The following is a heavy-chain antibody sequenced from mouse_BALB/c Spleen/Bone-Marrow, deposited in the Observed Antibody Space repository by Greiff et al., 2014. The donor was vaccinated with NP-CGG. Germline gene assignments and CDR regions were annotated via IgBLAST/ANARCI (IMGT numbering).Heavy chain of an antibody. CDR2: FYPGSGSI. J-gene: IGHJ1*01. Sequence: LVESGAGLVKPGASVKLSCKASGYTFTEYIIHWVKQRSGQGLEWIGWFYPGSGSIKYNEKFKDKATLTADKSSSTVYMELSRLTSEDSAVYFCARHESYGNYLYSDVWGAGTTVPVSS. CDR3: ARHESYGNYLYSDV. CDR1: GYTFTEYI. V-gene: IGHV1-62-2*01. D-gene: IGHD2-10*02.